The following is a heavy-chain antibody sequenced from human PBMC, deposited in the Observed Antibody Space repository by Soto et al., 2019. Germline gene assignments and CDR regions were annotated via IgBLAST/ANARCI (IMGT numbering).Heavy chain of an antibody. CDR2: ISYDGSLH. J-gene: IGHJ4*02. Sequence: QAQLVESGGGVVQPGRSLRLSCAASGFAFSSYGMHWVRQAPGTGLEWVAVISYDGSLHHYADTVKGRFIISRDNSKNMVLQQLSSLRAEETAVYYCVSDRGYGHASVPYSWGQGTLVSVSS. D-gene: IGHD5-18*01. CDR3: VSDRGYGHASVPYS. CDR1: GFAFSSYG. V-gene: IGHV3-30*03.